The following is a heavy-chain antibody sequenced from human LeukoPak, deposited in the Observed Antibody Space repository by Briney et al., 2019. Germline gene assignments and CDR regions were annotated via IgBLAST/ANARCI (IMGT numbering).Heavy chain of an antibody. CDR3: AREKIAVAGYFDY. Sequence: GGSLRLSCAASGFTFSDYYMSWIRQAPGKGLEWVSYISSSGSTIYYADSVKGRFTISRDNAKNSLYLQMSSLRAEDTAVYYCAREKIAVAGYFDYWGQGTLVTVSS. V-gene: IGHV3-11*01. CDR2: ISSSGSTI. D-gene: IGHD6-19*01. J-gene: IGHJ4*02. CDR1: GFTFSDYY.